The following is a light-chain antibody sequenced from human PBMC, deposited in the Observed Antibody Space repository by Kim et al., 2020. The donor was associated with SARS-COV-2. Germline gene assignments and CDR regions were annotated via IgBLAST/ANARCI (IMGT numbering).Light chain of an antibody. Sequence: QSVLTQPPSASGTPGQRVTISCSGSSSNIGSTYVYWYQHLPGTAPKLLIYKNYQRPSGVPDRFSGSKSGTSASLAISGLRSEDEADYYCAAWDDSLSGVVFGGGTQLTV. V-gene: IGLV1-47*01. CDR3: AAWDDSLSGVV. CDR1: SSNIGSTY. J-gene: IGLJ3*02. CDR2: KNY.